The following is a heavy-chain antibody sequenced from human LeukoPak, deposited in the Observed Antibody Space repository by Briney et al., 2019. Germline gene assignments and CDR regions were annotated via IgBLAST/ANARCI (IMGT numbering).Heavy chain of an antibody. CDR2: FDPEDGET. CDR1: GYTLTELS. Sequence: GASVKVSCKVSGYTLTELSMHWVRQAPGKGLEWMGGFDPEDGETIYAQKFQGRVTMTKDTSTDTAYMELSSLRSEDTAVYYCATDFPPVAGTNYWGQGTLVTVSS. CDR3: ATDFPPVAGTNY. J-gene: IGHJ4*02. V-gene: IGHV1-24*01. D-gene: IGHD6-19*01.